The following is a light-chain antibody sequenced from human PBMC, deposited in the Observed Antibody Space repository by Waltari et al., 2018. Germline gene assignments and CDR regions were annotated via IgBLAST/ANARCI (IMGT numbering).Light chain of an antibody. CDR3: AAWDDSLSGLVV. V-gene: IGLV1-47*01. CDR1: SSNIGSNY. J-gene: IGLJ2*01. Sequence: QSVLTQPPSASGTPGQRVTMSFSGSSSNIGSNYVYWYQQLPGTAPKLLIYRNDQRPSGVPDRFSGSTSGTSASLAISGLRSEDEADYYCAAWDDSLSGLVVFGGGTKVTVL. CDR2: RND.